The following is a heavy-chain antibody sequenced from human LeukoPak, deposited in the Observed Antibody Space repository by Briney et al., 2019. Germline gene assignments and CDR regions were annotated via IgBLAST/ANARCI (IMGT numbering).Heavy chain of an antibody. Sequence: SETLSLTCTVSGGSISSYYWSWIRQPPGKGLEWIGYIYYSGSTNYNPSLKSRVTISVDTSKNQFSLKLSSVTAADTAVYYCARDLTGGQYFDYWGQGTLVTVSS. CDR3: ARDLTGGQYFDY. D-gene: IGHD7-27*01. V-gene: IGHV4-59*01. J-gene: IGHJ4*02. CDR2: IYYSGST. CDR1: GGSISSYY.